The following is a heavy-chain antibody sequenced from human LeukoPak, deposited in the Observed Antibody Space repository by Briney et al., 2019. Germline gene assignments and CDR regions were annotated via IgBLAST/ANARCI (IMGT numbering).Heavy chain of an antibody. J-gene: IGHJ5*02. CDR2: INPNSGGT. V-gene: IGHV1-2*02. D-gene: IGHD2-15*01. CDR3: ARDRSNRYCSGGSCYNNWFDP. CDR1: GYTFTGYY. Sequence: GASVKVSCKASGYTFTGYYMHWVRQAPGQGLEWMGWINPNSGGTNYAQKFQGRVTMTRDTSISTAYMELSSLRSEDTAVYYCARDRSNRYCSGGSCYNNWFDPWGQGTLVTVSS.